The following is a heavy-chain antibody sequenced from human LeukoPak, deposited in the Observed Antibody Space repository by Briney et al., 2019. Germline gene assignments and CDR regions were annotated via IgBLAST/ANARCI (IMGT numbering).Heavy chain of an antibody. J-gene: IGHJ4*02. D-gene: IGHD2-15*01. CDR3: ARDVYDCSGGSCSTRIMSNAYFDY. CDR1: GYRFTSYG. CDR2: INPNNGGT. V-gene: IGHV1-2*02. Sequence: ASVKVSCKASGYRFTSYGISWVRQAAGQGLEWRGWINPNNGGTNYALKSQGRVTMTRDTSISTAYMELSRLRSDDTAVYYCARDVYDCSGGSCSTRIMSNAYFDYWGQGTLVTVSS.